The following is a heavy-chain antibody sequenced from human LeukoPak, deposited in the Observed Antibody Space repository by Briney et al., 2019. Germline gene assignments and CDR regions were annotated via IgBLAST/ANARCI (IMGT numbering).Heavy chain of an antibody. CDR3: AKGVAAAGTHPYYYYYYMDV. D-gene: IGHD6-13*01. J-gene: IGHJ6*03. CDR1: GFTFDDYG. Sequence: GGSLRLSCAASGFTFDDYGMSWVRQAPGKGLEWVSGINWNGGSTGYADSVKGRFTISRDNAKNSLYLQMNSLRAEDTALYHCAKGVAAAGTHPYYYYYYMDVWGKGTTVTVSS. V-gene: IGHV3-20*01. CDR2: INWNGGST.